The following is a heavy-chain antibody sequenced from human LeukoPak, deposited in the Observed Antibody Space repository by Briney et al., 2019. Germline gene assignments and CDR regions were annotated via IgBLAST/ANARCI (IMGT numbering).Heavy chain of an antibody. CDR1: GFTFRNYW. V-gene: IGHV3-74*01. CDR3: VRDWDHFDFDS. J-gene: IGHJ5*01. CDR2: IKGDGTHT. Sequence: PGESLRLSCAASGFTFRNYWMHWVRQAPGKGLVWVSRIKGDGTHTIYADSVKGRFSISRDNAKSTLYLQMRSLRADDTAVYYCVRDWDHFDFDSWGQGTLVTVSS. D-gene: IGHD1-26*01.